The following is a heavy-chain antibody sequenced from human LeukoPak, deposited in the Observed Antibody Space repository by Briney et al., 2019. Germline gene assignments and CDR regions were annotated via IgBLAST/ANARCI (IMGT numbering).Heavy chain of an antibody. D-gene: IGHD1-26*01. CDR1: AHTFAKYA. CDR3: ARGLAGIVGVTAWFDP. J-gene: IGHJ5*02. CDR2: ISVSNGNT. V-gene: IGHV1-18*01. Sequence: ASVKVSCKASAHTFAKYAISWVRQAPGQGLEWMGWISVSNGNTNYAQKLQGRVTMTTDTFTKTVYMELRSLRFDDTAMYYCARGLAGIVGVTAWFDPWGQGTLVTVSS.